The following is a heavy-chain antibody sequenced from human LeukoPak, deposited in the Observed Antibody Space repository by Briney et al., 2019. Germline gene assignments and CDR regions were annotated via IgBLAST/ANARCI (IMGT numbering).Heavy chain of an antibody. CDR2: INPHNGGT. J-gene: IGHJ4*02. Sequence: APVKVSCKASGYTFSGYYMHWVRQAPGQRLEWMGWINPHNGGTNYAQNFQGRVTMTRDTSITTAYMELSGLRSDDTAAYYCTRIRVCNGGTCYRYFDYWGQGTLVTVSS. CDR1: GYTFSGYY. V-gene: IGHV1-2*02. D-gene: IGHD2-15*01. CDR3: TRIRVCNGGTCYRYFDY.